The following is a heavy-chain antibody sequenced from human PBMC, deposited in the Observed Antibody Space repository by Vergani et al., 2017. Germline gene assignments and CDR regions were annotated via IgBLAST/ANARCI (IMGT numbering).Heavy chain of an antibody. CDR2: IYYSGST. CDR3: ARQGMATIRRYFDY. J-gene: IGHJ4*02. CDR1: GGSISSSSHF. D-gene: IGHD5-24*01. Sequence: QLQLHKSGPGLVKPSETLSLTCTLSGGSISSSSHFWGWLRQTPGKGLEWIGSIYYSGSTYYNPSLKSRVTISVDTSKNQFSLKLSSVTAADTAVYYCARQGMATIRRYFDYWGQGTLVTVSS. V-gene: IGHV4-39*01.